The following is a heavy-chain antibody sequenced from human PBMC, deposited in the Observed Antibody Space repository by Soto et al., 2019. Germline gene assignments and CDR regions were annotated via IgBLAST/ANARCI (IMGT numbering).Heavy chain of an antibody. CDR3: ATRPTFSYVGPAKYLQH. CDR1: GFTFTNAW. V-gene: IGHV3-15*01. Sequence: EVQLVEAGGGLVKPGGSLRLSCAASGFTFTNAWMSWVRQAPGKGLDWVGRIKSKADGGTADYAAPVKGRFTISREDSNNTLYLQMNSLKTEYTAVYYCATRPTFSYVGPAKYLQHWGQGTLVTVSS. CDR2: IKSKADGGTA. D-gene: IGHD1-26*01. J-gene: IGHJ1*01.